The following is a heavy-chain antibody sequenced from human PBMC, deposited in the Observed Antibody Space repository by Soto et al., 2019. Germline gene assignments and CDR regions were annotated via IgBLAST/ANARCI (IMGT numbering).Heavy chain of an antibody. CDR1: GFTVSSKY. CDR2: IQSGGPT. V-gene: IGHV3-66*01. J-gene: IGHJ6*04. D-gene: IGHD2-15*01. Sequence: EVQLVESGGGLVQPGGSLRLSCAASGFTVSSKYMSWVRQAPGKGLEWVSLIQSGGPTYYADSVKGRFTISRDTSENTVHVQMDSMRAEDTAVYYCARDDVLCDGGRCYGVTFDVWGKVTTVTLSS. CDR3: ARDDVLCDGGRCYGVTFDV.